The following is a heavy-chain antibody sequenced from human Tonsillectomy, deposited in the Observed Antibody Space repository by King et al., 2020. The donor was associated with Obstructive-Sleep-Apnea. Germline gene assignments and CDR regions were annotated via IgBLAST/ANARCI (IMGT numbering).Heavy chain of an antibody. J-gene: IGHJ4*02. D-gene: IGHD3-22*01. CDR2: ISSSSSYI. Sequence: QLVQSGGGLVKPGGSLRLSCAASGFTFSSYSMNWVRQAPGKGLEWVSSISSSSSYIYYADSVKGRFTISRDNAKNSLYLQMNSLRAEDTAVYYCARGGDRIVVGDYWGQGTLVTVSS. CDR3: ARGGDRIVVGDY. V-gene: IGHV3-21*01. CDR1: GFTFSSYS.